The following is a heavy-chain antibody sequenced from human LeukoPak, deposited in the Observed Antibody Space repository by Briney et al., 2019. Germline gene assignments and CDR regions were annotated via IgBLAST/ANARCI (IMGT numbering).Heavy chain of an antibody. V-gene: IGHV3-7*01. CDR3: ARARDGYNWGAFDI. CDR1: GFTFSSYW. D-gene: IGHD5-24*01. Sequence: PGGSLRLSCAASGFTFSSYWMSWVRQAPGKGLEWVANIKQDGSEKYYVDSVKGRLTISRDNAKNSLYLQMNSLRAEDTAVYYCARARDGYNWGAFDIWGQGTMVTVSS. J-gene: IGHJ3*02. CDR2: IKQDGSEK.